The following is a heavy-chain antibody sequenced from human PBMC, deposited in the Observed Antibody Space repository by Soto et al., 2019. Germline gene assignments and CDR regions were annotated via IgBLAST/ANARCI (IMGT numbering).Heavy chain of an antibody. CDR3: AREPMVRAAHGFDI. CDR2: INPNSVGT. Sequence: QVQLVQSGAEVKKPGASVKVSCKASGYTFTGHYMHWVRQAPGQGLEWMGWINPNSVGTNYAQKFQGRVTMTRDTSISTAYMELSRLRSDDTAVYYCAREPMVRAAHGFDIWGQGTIVTVSS. V-gene: IGHV1-2*02. CDR1: GYTFTGHY. D-gene: IGHD3-10*01. J-gene: IGHJ3*02.